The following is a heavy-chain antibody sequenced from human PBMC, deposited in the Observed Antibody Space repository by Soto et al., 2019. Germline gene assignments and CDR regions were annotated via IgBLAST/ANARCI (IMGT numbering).Heavy chain of an antibody. J-gene: IGHJ5*02. Sequence: KPSETLSLTCTISGGSISNYYWTWIRQTPGKGLEWIGYVYYSGSTNYNPSLKSRVTISVDTSKNQFSLKLSSVTAADTAVYYCARTLTIFGVVIEVRWFDPWGQGTLVTVSS. CDR2: VYYSGST. CDR1: GGSISNYY. V-gene: IGHV4-59*01. D-gene: IGHD3-3*01. CDR3: ARTLTIFGVVIEVRWFDP.